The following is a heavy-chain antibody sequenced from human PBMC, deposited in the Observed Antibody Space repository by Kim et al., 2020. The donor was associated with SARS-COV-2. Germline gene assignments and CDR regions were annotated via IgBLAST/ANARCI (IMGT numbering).Heavy chain of an antibody. Sequence: GGSLRLSCAASGFIFNTHVMSWVRQAPGKGLEWVSTVSGSDATHYADSVKGRFTISRDVSKNTLFLQMNSLRGEDTAADYCAKGSTRSTLMESWGQGT. V-gene: IGHV3-23*01. J-gene: IGHJ5*02. CDR3: AKGSTRSTLMES. D-gene: IGHD2-2*01. CDR1: GFIFNTHV. CDR2: VSGSDAT.